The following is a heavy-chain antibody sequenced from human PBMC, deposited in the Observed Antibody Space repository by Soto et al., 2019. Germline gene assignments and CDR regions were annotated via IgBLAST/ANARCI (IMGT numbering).Heavy chain of an antibody. CDR3: ARWGTTGGLDV. V-gene: IGHV3-33*05. D-gene: IGHD3-16*01. J-gene: IGHJ4*02. CDR2: TSYDGSNN. Sequence: QVQLVESGGGVVQPGTSLRLSCVGSGFTFRSYVIHWVRQAPGKGLEWVALTSYDGSNNSYGDSVKGRFTISRHNSRNTAELQMDSLRFEVTALYYCARWGTTGGLDVWGQGNLVSVSS. CDR1: GFTFRSYV.